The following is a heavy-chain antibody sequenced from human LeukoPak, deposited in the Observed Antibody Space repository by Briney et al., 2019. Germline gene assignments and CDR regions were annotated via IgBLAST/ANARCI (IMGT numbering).Heavy chain of an antibody. CDR3: AKDRAYYDSSGYFSFDY. J-gene: IGHJ4*02. V-gene: IGHV3-23*01. CDR2: ISGSGVST. CDR1: GFTFSSYG. D-gene: IGHD3-22*01. Sequence: GSLRLSCAASGFTFSSYGMHWVRQAPGKGLEWVSAISGSGVSTYYADSVKGRFTISRDNSKNTLYLQMNSLRAEDTAVYYCAKDRAYYDSSGYFSFDYWGQGTLVTVSS.